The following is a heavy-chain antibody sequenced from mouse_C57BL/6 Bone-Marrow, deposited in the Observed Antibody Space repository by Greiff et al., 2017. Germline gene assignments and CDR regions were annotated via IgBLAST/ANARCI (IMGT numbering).Heavy chain of an antibody. V-gene: IGHV5-12*01. D-gene: IGHD2-3*01. Sequence: EVHLVESGGGLVQPGGSLKLSCAASGFTFSDYYMSWVRQTPEKRLEWVAYISNGGGSTYYPDTVKGRCTISRDNAKNTLYLQMGRLKSEDTAMYDCARRGYDSDYDYDMDYWGQGTAATVTA. J-gene: IGHJ4*01. CDR1: GFTFSDYY. CDR3: ARRGYDSDYDYDMDY. CDR2: ISNGGGST.